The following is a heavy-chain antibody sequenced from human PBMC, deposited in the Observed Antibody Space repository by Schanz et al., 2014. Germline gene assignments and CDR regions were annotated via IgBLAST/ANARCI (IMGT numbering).Heavy chain of an antibody. CDR2: INAHTGNT. D-gene: IGHD3-10*01. CDR3: ARVHIATYHYNSPGAFDI. J-gene: IGHJ3*02. V-gene: IGHV1-18*01. CDR1: GYIFGSHG. Sequence: QLMQSGSEVRKPGASVKVSCKASGYIFGSHGMTWVRQAPGQGPELMGWINAHTGNTQYAQKFQGRVSMSRDTVTTTVNLELTRLRTDDTAIYYCARVHIATYHYNSPGAFDIWGQGTRVTVSS.